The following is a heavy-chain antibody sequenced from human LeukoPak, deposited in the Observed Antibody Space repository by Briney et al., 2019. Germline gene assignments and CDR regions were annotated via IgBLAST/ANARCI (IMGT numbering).Heavy chain of an antibody. CDR2: ISGSGGST. CDR1: GFTFSSYA. D-gene: IGHD2/OR15-2a*01. CDR3: IRDYSTDGAR. Sequence: GGSLRLSCAASGFTFSSYAMSWVRQAPGKGLEWVSAISGSGGSTYYADSVRGRFTISRDNAKSTLYLQMNSLRAEDTAVYYCIRDYSTDGARWGQGTLVTVSS. J-gene: IGHJ4*02. V-gene: IGHV3-23*01.